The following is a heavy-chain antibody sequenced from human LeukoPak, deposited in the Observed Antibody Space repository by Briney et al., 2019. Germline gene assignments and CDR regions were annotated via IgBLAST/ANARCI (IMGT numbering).Heavy chain of an antibody. V-gene: IGHV3-23*01. CDR2: VSGGGAYT. D-gene: IGHD2-8*01. CDR3: AKRITVSAGYYLDS. Sequence: GGSLRLSCVGSGFSFSSFVMSWVRQAPGKGLEWVSTVSGGGAYTYYADSVKGRFTVSRDDSKSMHFLQMNSLRPEDTTLYFCAKRITVSAGYYLDSWGQGTLVTVSS. CDR1: GFSFSSFV. J-gene: IGHJ4*02.